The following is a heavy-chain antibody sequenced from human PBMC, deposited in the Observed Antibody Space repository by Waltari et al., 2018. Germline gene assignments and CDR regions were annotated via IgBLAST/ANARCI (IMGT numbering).Heavy chain of an antibody. CDR1: EFPFSRYA. CDR3: ARDYCDRTYCHGMDV. CDR2: ISYNERNI. J-gene: IGHJ6*02. Sequence: QVQLVEAGGGVVEPGRSLRLSCAASEFPFSRYAVLWVRQAPGKGLEWVAVISYNERNIYYVDSVKGRFTISRDNSKKTLYLQMNSLRAEDTAVYYCARDYCDRTYCHGMDVWGRGTTVTVSS. V-gene: IGHV3-30*03. D-gene: IGHD3-22*01.